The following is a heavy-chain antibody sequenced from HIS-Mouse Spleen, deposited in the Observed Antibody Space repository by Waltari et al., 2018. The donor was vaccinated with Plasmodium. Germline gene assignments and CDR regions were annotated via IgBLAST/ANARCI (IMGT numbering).Heavy chain of an antibody. D-gene: IGHD6-13*01. V-gene: IGHV4-31*03. J-gene: IGHJ4*02. CDR1: VGSISSGCSY. CDR2: IYYSGST. Sequence: QLQLQESGPGLVTPSQTLSLTCTVPVGSISSGCSYWSWSRQHPAKGLEWIGYIYYSGSTYYNPSLKSRVTISVDTSKNQFSLKLSSVTAADTAVYYCARSIAATVTFYFDYWGQGTLVTVSS. CDR3: ARSIAATVTFYFDY.